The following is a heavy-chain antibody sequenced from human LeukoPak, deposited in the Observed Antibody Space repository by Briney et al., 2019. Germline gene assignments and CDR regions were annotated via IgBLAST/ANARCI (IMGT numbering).Heavy chain of an antibody. CDR3: ARIKGRGYSYGPLDY. V-gene: IGHV1-2*02. CDR1: GYTFTGYY. Sequence: ASVKVSCKASGYTFTGYYMHWVRQAPGRGLEWMGWINPNSGGTNYAQKFQGRVTMTRDTSISTAYMELSRLRSDDTAVYYCARIKGRGYSYGPLDYWGQGTLVTVSS. J-gene: IGHJ4*02. D-gene: IGHD5-18*01. CDR2: INPNSGGT.